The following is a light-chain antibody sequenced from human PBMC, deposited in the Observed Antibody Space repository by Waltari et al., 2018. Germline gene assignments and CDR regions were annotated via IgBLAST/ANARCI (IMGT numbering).Light chain of an antibody. CDR3: MIWHNNAHVA. Sequence: QAVLTQPSSLSASPGASASLTCTLRSDINVGTYRIYWYQQKPGSPPQYLLRYKSYADKQQGSGVPSRFSGSKDASANAGILLISGLQSEDEADYYCMIWHNNAHVAFGGGTKLTVL. J-gene: IGLJ2*01. V-gene: IGLV5-45*02. CDR2: YKSYADK. CDR1: SDINVGTYR.